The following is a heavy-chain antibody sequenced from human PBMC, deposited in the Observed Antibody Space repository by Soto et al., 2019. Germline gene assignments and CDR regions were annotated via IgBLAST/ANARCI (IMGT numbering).Heavy chain of an antibody. V-gene: IGHV1-46*01. J-gene: IGHJ4*02. CDR3: ARPPYPGCINAVCYPLDY. CDR2: INPSGGST. Sequence: QVQLVQSGAEVKKPGASVKISCKASGYTFTSYYMHWVRQAPGQGLEWMGIINPSGGSTNYAQKHQCRVAMTMDTSTSTVYMELNSLRSEDTAVYYCARPPYPGCINAVCYPLDYWGQGTLVTVSS. D-gene: IGHD2-8*01. CDR1: GYTFTSYY.